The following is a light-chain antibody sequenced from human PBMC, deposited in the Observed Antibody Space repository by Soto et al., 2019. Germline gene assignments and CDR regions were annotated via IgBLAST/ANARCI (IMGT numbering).Light chain of an antibody. CDR3: QQNRGVHT. Sequence: DIQLTQSPSSVSASVGDRVTITCRVSQGISSYLNWYRQKPGKVPKLLIYSASNLQSGIPDRFSGGGSGTDFTLTISSLEPEDSAVYYCQQNRGVHTFGQGTKVDIK. J-gene: IGKJ1*01. V-gene: IGKV1-27*01. CDR1: QGISSY. CDR2: SAS.